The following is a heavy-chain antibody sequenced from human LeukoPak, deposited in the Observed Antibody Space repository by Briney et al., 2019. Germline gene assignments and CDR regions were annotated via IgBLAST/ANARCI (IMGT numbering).Heavy chain of an antibody. CDR1: GGSISSYY. V-gene: IGHV4-4*07. D-gene: IGHD6-19*01. CDR3: ARDFIAVADRYNWFDP. J-gene: IGHJ5*02. Sequence: SETLSLTCTVSGGSISSYYWSWIRQPAGKGLEWIGRIYTSGSTNYNPSLKSRVTMSVDTSKNQFSLKLSSVTAADTAVYYCARDFIAVADRYNWFDPWGQGTLVTVSS. CDR2: IYTSGST.